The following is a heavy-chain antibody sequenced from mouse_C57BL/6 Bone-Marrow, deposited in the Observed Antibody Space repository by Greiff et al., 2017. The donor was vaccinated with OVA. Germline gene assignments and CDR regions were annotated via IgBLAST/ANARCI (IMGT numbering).Heavy chain of an antibody. V-gene: IGHV1-53*01. CDR3: ARHSPITTVVEGYAMDY. CDR2: INPSNGGT. Sequence: VQLQQPGTELVKPGASVKLSCKASGYTFTSYWMHWVKQRPGQGLEWIGNINPSNGGTNYNEKFKSKATLTVDKSSSTAYMQLSSLTSEDSAVYYCARHSPITTVVEGYAMDYWGQGTSVTVSS. CDR1: GYTFTSYW. J-gene: IGHJ4*01. D-gene: IGHD1-1*01.